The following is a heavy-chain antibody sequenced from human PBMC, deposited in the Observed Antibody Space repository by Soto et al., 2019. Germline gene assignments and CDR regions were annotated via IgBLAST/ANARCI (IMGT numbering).Heavy chain of an antibody. V-gene: IGHV1-18*01. Sequence: QVHLVQSGAEVKKPGASVKVSCKASGYTFTSYGITWVRQAPGQGLEWMGWISAHNGNTDYAQKLQCRVIVTRDTSTSTAYMELRSLISDATAVDYCARGRYGDYWGQGALVTVSS. CDR2: ISAHNGNT. D-gene: IGHD1-1*01. CDR1: GYTFTSYG. J-gene: IGHJ4*02. CDR3: ARGRYGDY.